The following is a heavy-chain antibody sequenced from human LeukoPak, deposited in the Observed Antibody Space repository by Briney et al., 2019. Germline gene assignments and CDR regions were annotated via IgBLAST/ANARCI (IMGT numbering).Heavy chain of an antibody. D-gene: IGHD1-1*01. Sequence: SETLSLTCTVSGGSISSYYWSSIRGPTGTGVEWIGRIYTSGSTNYNPSLKSRVTISVDKSKNQFSLKLSSVTAADTAVYYCARAVTGTAGPVYYYYYMDVWGKGTTVTVSS. J-gene: IGHJ6*03. CDR2: IYTSGST. CDR3: ARAVTGTAGPVYYYYYMDV. V-gene: IGHV4-4*07. CDR1: GGSISSYY.